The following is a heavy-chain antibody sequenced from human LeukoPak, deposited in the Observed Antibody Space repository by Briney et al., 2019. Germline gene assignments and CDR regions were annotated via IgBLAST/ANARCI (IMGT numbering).Heavy chain of an antibody. D-gene: IGHD2-15*01. V-gene: IGHV3-11*01. CDR1: GFTFSDYS. J-gene: IGHJ4*02. CDR2: ISGSGSST. Sequence: GRSLRLSCVASGFTFSDYSMSWIRQAPGKGLEWVSYISGSGSSTYYADTVKGRFTISRDNAKNSLYLQMNSLRAEDTAVYYCARGHGCSGGRCYSFYFDYWGQGTLVTVSS. CDR3: ARGHGCSGGRCYSFYFDY.